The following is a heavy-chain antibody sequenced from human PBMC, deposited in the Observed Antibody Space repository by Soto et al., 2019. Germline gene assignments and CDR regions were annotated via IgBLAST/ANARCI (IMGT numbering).Heavy chain of an antibody. CDR1: GDHLSSGSYY. D-gene: IGHD3-9*01. V-gene: IGHV4-61*01. CDR2: NYYTGTT. Sequence: QVQLQESGPGLVKPSETLSLTCTVSGDHLSSGSYYWSWIRQSPGKRLEWIAYNYYTGTTKYNHSLKSRVTISVDTYKNQFSLRLTSVTAADTAVYYCARAASTYFYFLSAFHPWGQLTLVTVSS. CDR3: ARAASTYFYFLSAFHP. J-gene: IGHJ5*02.